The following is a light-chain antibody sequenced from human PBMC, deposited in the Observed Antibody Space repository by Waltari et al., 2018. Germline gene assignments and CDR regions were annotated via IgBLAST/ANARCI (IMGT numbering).Light chain of an antibody. CDR2: AAS. V-gene: IGKV1-9*01. Sequence: DIQLTQSPSFLSASVRYRVTITCRASQGISTHLAWYQQKPGKGPKLLIYAASTLQSDIPSRFSGSGSGTEFTLTISSLQSEDFTTYYCLHLNNFPLSFGGGTKVELE. CDR1: QGISTH. J-gene: IGKJ4*01. CDR3: LHLNNFPLS.